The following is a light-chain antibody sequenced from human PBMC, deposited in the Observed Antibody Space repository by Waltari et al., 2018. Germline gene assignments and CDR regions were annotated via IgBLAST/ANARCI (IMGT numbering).Light chain of an antibody. CDR2: AAS. J-gene: IGKJ4*01. CDR3: QQSYSTPPET. CDR1: QSISSY. V-gene: IGKV1-39*01. Sequence: DIQMTQSPSSLSASVGDRVTITCRASQSISSYLNWYPQKPGKAPKLLIYAASSLQSGVPSRFSGSGSGTDFTLTISSLQPEDFATYYCQQSYSTPPETFGGGTKVEIK.